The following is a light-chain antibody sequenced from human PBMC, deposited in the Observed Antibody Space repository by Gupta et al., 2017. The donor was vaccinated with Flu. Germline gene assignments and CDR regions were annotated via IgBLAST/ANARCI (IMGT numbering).Light chain of an antibody. V-gene: IGLV1-40*01. CDR1: SSNIGSGFD. Sequence: QSVLTQPTSVSGAAGHRVTIYCPGGSSNIGSGFDVHWYQQLPGTARKLLIYGNTHRPSGVPDRSSVSKSGTSASLAITVLPVDDAADYYCQSYARYLTAWVFGGGTKLTVL. CDR2: GNT. J-gene: IGLJ3*02. CDR3: QSYARYLTAWV.